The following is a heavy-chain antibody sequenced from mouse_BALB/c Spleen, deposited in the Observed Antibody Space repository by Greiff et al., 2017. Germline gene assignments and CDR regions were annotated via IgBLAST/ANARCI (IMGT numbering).Heavy chain of an antibody. V-gene: IGHV1-69*02. CDR2: IYPSDSYT. J-gene: IGHJ3*01. CDR1: GYTFTSYW. Sequence: QVQLQQPGAELVRPGASVKLSCKASGYTFTSYWINWVKQRPGQGLEWIGNIYPSDSYTNYNQKFKDKAILTVDKSSSTAYMQLSSLTSEDSAVYYCARSRYDGAWFAYWGQGTLVTVSA. D-gene: IGHD2-14*01. CDR3: ARSRYDGAWFAY.